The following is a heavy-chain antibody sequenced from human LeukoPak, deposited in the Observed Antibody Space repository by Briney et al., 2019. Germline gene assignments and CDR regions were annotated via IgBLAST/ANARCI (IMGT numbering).Heavy chain of an antibody. V-gene: IGHV3-23*01. J-gene: IGHJ3*01. CDR3: AKDREMVRHFDV. D-gene: IGHD3-10*01. Sequence: GGSLRLSCAASGLIFSSSGMTWARQAPGKGLEWVSSISVSGATTYYVDSVKGRFTISRDNSRNTVYLQMSSLRAEDTALYYCAKDREMVRHFDVWGQGTMVTVSS. CDR1: GLIFSSSG. CDR2: ISVSGATT.